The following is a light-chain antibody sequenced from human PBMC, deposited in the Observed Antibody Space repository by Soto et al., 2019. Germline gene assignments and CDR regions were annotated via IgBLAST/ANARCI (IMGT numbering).Light chain of an antibody. CDR2: EVN. CDR3: CSFAGSGTGV. CDR1: SGDIGTYNL. V-gene: IGLV2-23*02. J-gene: IGLJ1*01. Sequence: QSALPQPASVSGSPGQSIAISCTGTSGDIGTYNLVSWYQQHPGEAPKLMISEVNKRPSGVSDRFSGSKSGDTASLTISGLRTEDEADYYCCSFAGSGTGVFGTGTKVTVL.